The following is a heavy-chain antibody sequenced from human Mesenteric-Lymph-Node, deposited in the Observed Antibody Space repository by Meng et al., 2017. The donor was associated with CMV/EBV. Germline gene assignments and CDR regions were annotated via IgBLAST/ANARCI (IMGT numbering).Heavy chain of an antibody. CDR3: ARVATVADPLVGPYYYYGMDV. J-gene: IGHJ6*02. D-gene: IGHD6-19*01. Sequence: SETLSLTCTVSGGSISSSSYYWGWIRQPPGMGLEWIGNVYYSGSTYYNPSLKSRVTISVDTSKNQFSLKLSSVTAADTAVFYCARVATVADPLVGPYYYYGMDVWGQGTTVTVSS. V-gene: IGHV4-39*07. CDR1: GGSISSSSYY. CDR2: VYYSGST.